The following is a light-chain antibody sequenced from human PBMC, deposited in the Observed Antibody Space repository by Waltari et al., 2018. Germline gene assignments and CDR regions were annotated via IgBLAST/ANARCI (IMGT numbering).Light chain of an antibody. CDR1: QSVSSIY. CDR3: QQYDSSPMYT. J-gene: IGKJ2*01. Sequence: EIVLTQSPGTLSLSPGERATLSCRASQSVSSIYLAWYQQKPGQAPRLLIYGASSRATDIPDRFSGSGSGTDFTLTISRLEPEDFAVYYCQQYDSSPMYTFGQGTKLEIK. CDR2: GAS. V-gene: IGKV3-20*01.